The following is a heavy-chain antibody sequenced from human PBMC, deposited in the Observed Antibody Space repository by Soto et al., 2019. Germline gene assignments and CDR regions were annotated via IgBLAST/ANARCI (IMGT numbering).Heavy chain of an antibody. Sequence: GGSLRLSCAASGFTFDDDAMHWVRQVLGKGLEWVSSISWNSGNIGYADSVKGRFTTSRDNAKNSLYLQMNSLRPEDTALYYCVRSKGEYSYGTPFDYWGQGTLVTVSS. J-gene: IGHJ4*02. CDR1: GFTFDDDA. CDR2: ISWNSGNI. D-gene: IGHD4-17*01. V-gene: IGHV3-9*01. CDR3: VRSKGEYSYGTPFDY.